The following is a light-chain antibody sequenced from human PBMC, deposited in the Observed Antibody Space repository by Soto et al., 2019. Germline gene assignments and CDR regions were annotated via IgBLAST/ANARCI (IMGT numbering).Light chain of an antibody. CDR2: GAS. CDR3: QQYNNRPRT. Sequence: EMVMTQSPATLSVSPGDRASLSCRARQSGSSNLAWYQPKPCQAPRLLIYGASNRATGIPVRFSGSGSGTEFDLTSSSLQAEDFAVYFCQQYNNRPRTFGLGTKVEIK. V-gene: IGKV3-15*01. CDR1: QSGSSN. J-gene: IGKJ1*01.